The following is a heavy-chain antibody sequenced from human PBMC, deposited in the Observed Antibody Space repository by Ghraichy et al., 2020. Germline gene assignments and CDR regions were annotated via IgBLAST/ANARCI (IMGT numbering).Heavy chain of an antibody. D-gene: IGHD6-19*01. CDR2: IWNDGTTK. CDR3: ARENSVAGTRAFDI. V-gene: IGHV3-33*01. CDR1: EFTFSIYS. Sequence: GGSRRLSCAASEFTFSIYSMHWVRQAPGKGLEWMTVIWNDGTTKYYADSVKGRFAISRDNSKNTLYLQMNSLRAEDTAVYYCARENSVAGTRAFDIWGQGTMVTVSS. J-gene: IGHJ3*02.